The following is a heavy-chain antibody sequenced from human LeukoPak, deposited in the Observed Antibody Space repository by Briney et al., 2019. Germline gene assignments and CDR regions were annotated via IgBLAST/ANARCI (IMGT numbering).Heavy chain of an antibody. CDR3: AGWAVGSSSGKYNDAFDI. CDR1: GYSISSSNC. CDR2: TIYRGST. D-gene: IGHD6-6*01. J-gene: IGHJ3*02. Sequence: PGTLSLTCAVSGYSISSSNCCGWIRQPPGKGLERIGYTIYRGSTYYNPSLKGRVTMSVDTSKNQFSLKLSFVTAVDTAVYYCAGWAVGSSSGKYNDAFDIWGQGTMVTVST. V-gene: IGHV4-28*01.